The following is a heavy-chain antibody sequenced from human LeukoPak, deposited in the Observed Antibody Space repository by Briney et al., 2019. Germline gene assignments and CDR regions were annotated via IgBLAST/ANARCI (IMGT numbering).Heavy chain of an antibody. CDR3: ARAYYGLLTGIGNYMDV. J-gene: IGHJ6*03. D-gene: IGHD3-9*01. Sequence: GGSLRLSCAASGFTFSSYSMNWVRQAPGKGLEWVSSISSSSSYIYYADSVKGRFTISRDNAKNSLYLQMNSLRAEDTAVYYCARAYYGLLTGIGNYMDVWGKGTTVTISS. V-gene: IGHV3-21*01. CDR1: GFTFSSYS. CDR2: ISSSSSYI.